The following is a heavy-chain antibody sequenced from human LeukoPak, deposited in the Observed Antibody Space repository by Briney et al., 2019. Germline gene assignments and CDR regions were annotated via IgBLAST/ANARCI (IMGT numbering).Heavy chain of an antibody. D-gene: IGHD3-16*01. CDR2: IYSGGST. CDR3: ARVLRGTEDY. CDR1: GFTFSSYE. V-gene: IGHV3-66*01. J-gene: IGHJ4*02. Sequence: GGSLRLSCAASGFTFSSYEMNWVRQAPGKGLEWVSVIYSGGSTYYADSVKGRFTISRDNAKNSLYLQMNSLRAEDTAVYYCARVLRGTEDYWGQGTLVTVSS.